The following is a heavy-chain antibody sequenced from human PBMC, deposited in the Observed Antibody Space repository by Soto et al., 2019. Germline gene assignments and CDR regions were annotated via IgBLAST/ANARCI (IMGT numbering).Heavy chain of an antibody. CDR3: VRGYCSGGSCYYNWFDP. J-gene: IGHJ5*02. Sequence: QVQLVQSGAEVKKPGASVKVSCKASGYTFTSYGISWVRQAPGQGLEWMGWISAYNGNTNYAQKLQGRVTMTTDTSTSTAYMELRSLRSDDTAVYYCVRGYCSGGSCYYNWFDPWGQGTLVTVSS. V-gene: IGHV1-18*01. D-gene: IGHD2-15*01. CDR1: GYTFTSYG. CDR2: ISAYNGNT.